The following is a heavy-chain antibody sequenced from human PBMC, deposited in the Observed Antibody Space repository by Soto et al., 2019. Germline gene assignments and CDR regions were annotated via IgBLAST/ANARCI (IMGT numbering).Heavy chain of an antibody. CDR1: CGSISSGGYY. D-gene: IGHD2-15*01. CDR2: IYYSGST. Sequence: PSETLSLTCTVSCGSISSGGYYWSWIRQHPGKGLEWIGYIYYSGSTYYNPSLKSRVTISVDTSKNQFSLELSSVTAADTAVYYCARAPLRYCSGGSCYSGDYWGQGTLVTVSS. V-gene: IGHV4-31*03. J-gene: IGHJ4*02. CDR3: ARAPLRYCSGGSCYSGDY.